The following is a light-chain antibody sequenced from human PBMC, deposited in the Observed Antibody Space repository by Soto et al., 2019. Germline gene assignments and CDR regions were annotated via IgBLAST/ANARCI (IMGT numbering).Light chain of an antibody. CDR2: YDD. J-gene: IGLJ2*01. Sequence: QSVLTQPPSVSEAPRQRVTISCSGSWSIIGHNAVNWYQQLPGKAPKLLIYYDDLLPSGVSDRFSGSKSGTSASLAISGLQSEDEADYYCAAWDDSLNGVVFGGGTQLTVL. V-gene: IGLV1-36*01. CDR3: AAWDDSLNGVV. CDR1: WSIIGHNA.